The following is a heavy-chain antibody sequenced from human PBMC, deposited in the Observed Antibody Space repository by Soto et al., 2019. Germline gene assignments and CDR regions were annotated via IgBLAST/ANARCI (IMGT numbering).Heavy chain of an antibody. CDR3: ARARYDSSGYYYFDY. J-gene: IGHJ4*02. V-gene: IGHV4-59*01. CDR1: GGSISGYY. Sequence: SETLSLTCTVSGGSISGYYWRWIRQPPGKGLEWIGYIYYSGSTIYNPSLKGRVTISVDTSKNQFSLKLSSVTAADTAVYYCARARYDSSGYYYFDYWGQGTLVTVS. CDR2: IYYSGST. D-gene: IGHD3-22*01.